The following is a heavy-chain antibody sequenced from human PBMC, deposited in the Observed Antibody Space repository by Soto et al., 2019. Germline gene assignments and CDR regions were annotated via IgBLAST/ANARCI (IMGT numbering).Heavy chain of an antibody. V-gene: IGHV1-69*06. CDR1: GGTFSSYA. Sequence: QVQLVQSGAEVKKPGSSVKVSCKASGGTFSSYAISWVRQAPGQGLEWMGGIIPIFGTANYAQKFQGRVTITADKATSTAYRELSSLTSEDTAVYYCARGGGNLVVVPPDRYYFDYWGQGTLVTFSS. J-gene: IGHJ4*02. CDR2: IIPIFGTA. D-gene: IGHD2-2*01. CDR3: ARGGGNLVVVPPDRYYFDY.